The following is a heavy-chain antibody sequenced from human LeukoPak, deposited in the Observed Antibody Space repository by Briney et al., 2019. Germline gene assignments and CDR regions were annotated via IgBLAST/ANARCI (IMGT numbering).Heavy chain of an antibody. J-gene: IGHJ3*02. CDR1: GGSVSSGSYY. Sequence: SETLSLTCTVSGGSVSSGSYYWSWIRQPPGKGLEWIGYIYYSGSTNYNPSLKSRVTISVDTSKNQFSLKLSSVTAADTAVYYCARLADIWGRGTMVTVSS. V-gene: IGHV4-61*01. CDR3: ARLADI. CDR2: IYYSGST.